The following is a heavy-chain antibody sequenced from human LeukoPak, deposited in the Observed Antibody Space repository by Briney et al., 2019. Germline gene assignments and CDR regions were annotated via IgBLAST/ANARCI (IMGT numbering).Heavy chain of an antibody. CDR2: PSGSGGAT. Sequence: GGSLRLSCAASGFTFSNYAMSWVRQAPGKGLEWVSAPSGSGGATYYADSVKGRFTISRDNSKNTLYLQMNSLRAEDTAVYHCARSRDYDSSGYYDYWGQGTLVTVSS. V-gene: IGHV3-23*01. J-gene: IGHJ4*02. D-gene: IGHD3-22*01. CDR3: ARSRDYDSSGYYDY. CDR1: GFTFSNYA.